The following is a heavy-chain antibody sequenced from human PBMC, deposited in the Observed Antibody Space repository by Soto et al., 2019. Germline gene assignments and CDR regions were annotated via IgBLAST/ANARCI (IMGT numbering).Heavy chain of an antibody. CDR2: IYYSGST. CDR1: GGSIGSYY. Sequence: SETPSLTCTVSGGSIGSYYWSWVGQRPGKGLEWIGYIYYSGSTNYNPSLKSRVTISVDTSKNQFSLKLSSLTAADTAVYYCARSVSTMVRGVISGLFDPWGQGTLVIVS. CDR3: ARSVSTMVRGVISGLFDP. D-gene: IGHD3-10*01. J-gene: IGHJ5*02. V-gene: IGHV4-59*01.